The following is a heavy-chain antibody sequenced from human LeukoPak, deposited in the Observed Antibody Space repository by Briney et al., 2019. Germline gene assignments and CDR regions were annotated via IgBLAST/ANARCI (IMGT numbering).Heavy chain of an antibody. V-gene: IGHV4-59*01. CDR3: ARATGSSWYLAFDH. Sequence: SETLSLTCTVSGGSISNSYWSWIRQPPGKGLEWIGYIYYSGSTNYNPSLKSRVTISVDTSKKQFSLKLSSVTAADTAVYYCARATGSSWYLAFDHWGQGTLVTVSP. CDR2: IYYSGST. CDR1: GGSISNSY. D-gene: IGHD6-13*01. J-gene: IGHJ4*02.